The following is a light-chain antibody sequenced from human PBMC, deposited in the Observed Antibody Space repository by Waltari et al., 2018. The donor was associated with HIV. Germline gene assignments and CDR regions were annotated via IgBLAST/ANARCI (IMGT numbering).Light chain of an antibody. V-gene: IGLV8-61*02. Sequence: QTVVTQEPSFSVSPGGTVTLTCGLSSGSVSTSYYPIWYQQTPGQAPRTLIYRTNARSSGVPDCFSGSILRNKAALTSPGDQADDEFDYDGVVFMGNGIWVFGGGTKQTVL. J-gene: IGLJ3*02. CDR1: SGSVSTSYY. CDR3: VVFMGNGIWV. CDR2: RTN.